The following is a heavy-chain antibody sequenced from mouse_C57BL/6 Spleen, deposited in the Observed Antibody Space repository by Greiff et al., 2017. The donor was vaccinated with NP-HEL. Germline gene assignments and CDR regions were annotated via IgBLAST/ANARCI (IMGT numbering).Heavy chain of an antibody. CDR1: GYTFTDHT. J-gene: IGHJ3*01. CDR3: ATPPPYYSNYEGFAY. CDR2: IYPRDGST. D-gene: IGHD2-5*01. V-gene: IGHV1-78*01. Sequence: VQLQQSDAELVKPGASVKISCKVSGYTFTDHTIHWMKQRPEQGLEWIGYIYPRDGSTKYNEKFKGKATLTADKSSSTAYMQLHSLTSEDSAVYFWATPPPYYSNYEGFAYWGQGTLVTVSA.